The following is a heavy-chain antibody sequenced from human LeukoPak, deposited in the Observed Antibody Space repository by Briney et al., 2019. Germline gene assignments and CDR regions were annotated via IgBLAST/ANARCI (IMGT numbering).Heavy chain of an antibody. CDR2: ISPSGSTI. V-gene: IGHV3-11*01. J-gene: IGHJ4*02. CDR1: GFAFSDYY. Sequence: GGSLRLSCAASGFAFSDYYMSWIRQAPGKGLEGVSYISPSGSTIYYADSVKGRFTISRDNAKNSLYLQMNSLRAEDTAVYYCARDESAYSSTWSPDYWGQGTLVTVSS. D-gene: IGHD6-6*01. CDR3: ARDESAYSSTWSPDY.